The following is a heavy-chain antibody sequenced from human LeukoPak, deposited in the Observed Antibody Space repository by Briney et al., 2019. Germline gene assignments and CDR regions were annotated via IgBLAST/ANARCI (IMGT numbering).Heavy chain of an antibody. CDR3: ARGHGYCSSTSCNYYFDY. V-gene: IGHV4-34*01. CDR1: GGSFSGYY. Sequence: PSETLSLTCTVYGGSFSGYYWSWIRQPPGKGLEWIGEINHSGSTNYNPSLKSRVTISVDTSKNQFSLKLSSVTAADTAVYYCARGHGYCSSTSCNYYFDYWGQGTLVTVSS. CDR2: INHSGST. D-gene: IGHD2-2*01. J-gene: IGHJ4*02.